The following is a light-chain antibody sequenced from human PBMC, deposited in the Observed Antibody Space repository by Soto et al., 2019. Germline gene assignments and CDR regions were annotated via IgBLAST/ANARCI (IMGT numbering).Light chain of an antibody. CDR2: TAS. V-gene: IGKV1-6*01. Sequence: IQMTQSPSTLSASVGDRVTITCRASQGIRSELGWYQQKPGKAPNLLIYTASTLQSGVPSRFSGSGSGTDFTLTISSLQPEDFATYYCIQDYNYPLTFGGGTKVDIK. CDR3: IQDYNYPLT. J-gene: IGKJ4*01. CDR1: QGIRSE.